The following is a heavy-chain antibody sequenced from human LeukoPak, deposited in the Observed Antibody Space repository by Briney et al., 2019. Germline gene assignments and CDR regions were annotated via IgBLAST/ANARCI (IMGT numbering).Heavy chain of an antibody. Sequence: GGSLRLSCAASGFTFSNAWMIWVRQAPGKGLEWFGRIKSKTDGGTTDYAAPVKGRFTISRDDSKNTLYLQMNSLKTEDTAVYYCTTDLVVPAATTLTDYWGQGTLVTVSS. CDR2: IKSKTDGGTT. CDR3: TTDLVVPAATTLTDY. CDR1: GFTFSNAW. D-gene: IGHD2-2*01. V-gene: IGHV3-15*01. J-gene: IGHJ4*02.